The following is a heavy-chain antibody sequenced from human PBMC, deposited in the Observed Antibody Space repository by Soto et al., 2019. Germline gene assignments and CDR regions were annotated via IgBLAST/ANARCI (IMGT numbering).Heavy chain of an antibody. J-gene: IGHJ4*02. Sequence: QMQLQESGPGLVKPSETLSLICNVSGVSISSYFWSWIRQPPGRGLEWIGYISYSGSTYDSPSLKSRVTISVDTSKNQFSLKLMSVTAADTAVYYCARLGFYYDSSGYFDFWGRGALVTVSS. V-gene: IGHV4-59*01. CDR3: ARLGFYYDSSGYFDF. CDR2: ISYSGST. D-gene: IGHD3-22*01. CDR1: GVSISSYF.